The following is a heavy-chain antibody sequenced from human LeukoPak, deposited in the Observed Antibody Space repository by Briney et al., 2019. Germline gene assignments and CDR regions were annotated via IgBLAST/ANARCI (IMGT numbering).Heavy chain of an antibody. CDR1: GGSISNFY. J-gene: IGHJ4*02. Sequence: KPSETLSPTCTVSGGSISNFYWSWIRQPAGKTLEWIGRIYTSGSTNYNPSLKSRVTMSVDTSKNQFSLKLSSVTAADTAVYFCARETTGAGTARPFDYWGQGTLVTVSS. CDR2: IYTSGST. D-gene: IGHD6-13*01. V-gene: IGHV4-4*07. CDR3: ARETTGAGTARPFDY.